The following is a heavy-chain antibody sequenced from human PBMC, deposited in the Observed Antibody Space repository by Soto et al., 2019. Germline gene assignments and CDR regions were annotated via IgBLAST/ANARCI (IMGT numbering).Heavy chain of an antibody. CDR3: GRGDPIFGVANGVDV. D-gene: IGHD3-3*01. CDR2: ISAYNHNT. J-gene: IGHJ6*02. CDR1: GYIFSSYG. V-gene: IGHV1-18*01. Sequence: ASVKVSGKASGYIFSSYGITCVLQSPLQGLEWLGWISAYNHNTDSAQRLQGRVTFTTDTSTSTAYMELRGLTSDDTGVYYCGRGDPIFGVANGVDVWGQGTTVTVSS.